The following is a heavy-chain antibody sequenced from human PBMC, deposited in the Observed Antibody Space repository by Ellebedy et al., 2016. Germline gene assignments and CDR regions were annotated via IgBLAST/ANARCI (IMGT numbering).Heavy chain of an antibody. V-gene: IGHV4-39*01. D-gene: IGHD7-27*01. CDR3: ATQPRGGGLGRNFDY. CDR2: IHYNGST. Sequence: SETLSLTCTVSGGTISSNFYYWGWIRQPPGKGLEWIGAIHYNGSTHYNPSLKNRVTMSIDTSKNQFSLHLSSLIAADTALFFCATQPRGGGLGRNFDYWGQGILVTVSS. CDR1: GGTISSNFYY. J-gene: IGHJ4*02.